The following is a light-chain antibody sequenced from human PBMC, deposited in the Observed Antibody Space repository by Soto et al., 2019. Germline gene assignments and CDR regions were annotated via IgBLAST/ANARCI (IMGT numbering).Light chain of an antibody. Sequence: DIEMTQSPSSLSASVGDRVTITCQASQDIRKFLNWFQHRPGAAPKLLIYDASNLETGVPSRFSAGGSGTHFTFTITSLQPEDTGTYFCQQYDNLPYTFAQGTKVEI. CDR2: DAS. CDR3: QQYDNLPYT. J-gene: IGKJ2*01. V-gene: IGKV1-33*01. CDR1: QDIRKF.